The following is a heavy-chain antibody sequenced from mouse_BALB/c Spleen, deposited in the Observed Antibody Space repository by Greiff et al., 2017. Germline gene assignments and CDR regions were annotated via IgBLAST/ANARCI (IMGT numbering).Heavy chain of an antibody. V-gene: IGHV3-2*02. D-gene: IGHD2-3*01. CDR1: GYSITSDYA. CDR3: ARCDGYYVPYYAMDY. CDR2: ISYSGST. Sequence: EVMLVESGPGLVKPSQSLSLTCTVTGYSITSDYAWNWIRQFPGNKLEWMGYISYSGSTSYNPSLKSRISITRDTSKNQFFLQLNSVTTEDTATYYCARCDGYYVPYYAMDYWGQGTSVTVSS. J-gene: IGHJ4*01.